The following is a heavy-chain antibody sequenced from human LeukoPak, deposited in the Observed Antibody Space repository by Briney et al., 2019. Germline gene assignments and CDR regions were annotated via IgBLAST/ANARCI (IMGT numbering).Heavy chain of an antibody. Sequence: GGSLILSCAASGFTFSSYSMNWVRQAPGKGLEWVSYISSSSTIYYADSVKGRFTISRDNAKNSLYLQMNSLRAEDTAVYYCARGVGIAAQDYYFDYWGQGTLVTVSS. J-gene: IGHJ4*02. CDR2: ISSSSTI. D-gene: IGHD6-6*01. CDR3: ARGVGIAAQDYYFDY. V-gene: IGHV3-48*01. CDR1: GFTFSSYS.